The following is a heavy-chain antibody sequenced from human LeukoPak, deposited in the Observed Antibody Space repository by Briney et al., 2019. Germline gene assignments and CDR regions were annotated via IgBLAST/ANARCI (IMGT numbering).Heavy chain of an antibody. CDR2: LNEDGGYK. Sequence: QPGGSLRLPWAAPGFPFGIFAMSWVRQGPGKGVAWGSGLNEDGGYKYYADSVKGRFTISRDNSENTLHLQMSSLRAEDTAIYYCVRDFSCSGGSCPLFDSWGQGTLVSVSS. V-gene: IGHV3-23*01. CDR3: VRDFSCSGGSCPLFDS. J-gene: IGHJ4*02. D-gene: IGHD2-15*01. CDR1: GFPFGIFA.